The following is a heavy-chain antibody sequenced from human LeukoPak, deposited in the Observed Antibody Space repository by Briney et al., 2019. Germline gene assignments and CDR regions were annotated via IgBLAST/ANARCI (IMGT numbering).Heavy chain of an antibody. Sequence: GESLKISCKASGYNFTNYWIAWVRQMPAKGLEWMGIIYPGDSDTRYSPSFQGQVTISTDKSISTAYLQWSSLKASDTAIYYCARQGPLGYCSSPSCFPSFDYWGQGTLVTVSS. J-gene: IGHJ4*02. CDR3: ARQGPLGYCSSPSCFPSFDY. D-gene: IGHD2-2*01. CDR1: GYNFTNYW. V-gene: IGHV5-51*01. CDR2: IYPGDSDT.